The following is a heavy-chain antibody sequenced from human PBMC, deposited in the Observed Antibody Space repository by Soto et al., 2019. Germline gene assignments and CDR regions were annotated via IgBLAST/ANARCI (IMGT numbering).Heavy chain of an antibody. D-gene: IGHD2-15*01. J-gene: IGHJ6*03. Sequence: QVQLVESGGGVVQPGRSLRLSCAASGFTFSSYGMHWVRQAPGKGLEWVAVIWYDGSNKYYADSVKGRFTISRDNSKNTLYLKMNSLRAEDTAVYYCARDRGIVVVPHMDVWGKGTTVTVSS. V-gene: IGHV3-33*01. CDR1: GFTFSSYG. CDR3: ARDRGIVVVPHMDV. CDR2: IWYDGSNK.